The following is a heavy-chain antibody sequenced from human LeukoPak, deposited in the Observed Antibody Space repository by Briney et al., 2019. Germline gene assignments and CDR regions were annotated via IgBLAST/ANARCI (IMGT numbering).Heavy chain of an antibody. CDR1: GYTFTSYY. Sequence: ASVKVSCKASGYTFTSYYMHWVRQAPGQGLEWMGWLNPNSGATNYPQKFQGRVTMTRDTSISTAYMELSRLTSDDTAIYYCARTKVATNIVAVTGIRSFDYWGQGTLVTVSS. CDR3: ARTKVATNIVAVTGIRSFDY. CDR2: LNPNSGAT. V-gene: IGHV1-2*02. D-gene: IGHD2-21*02. J-gene: IGHJ4*02.